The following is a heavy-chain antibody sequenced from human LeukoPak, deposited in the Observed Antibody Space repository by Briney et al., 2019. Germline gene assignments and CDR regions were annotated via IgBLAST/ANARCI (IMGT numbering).Heavy chain of an antibody. CDR3: AKAFSSSPYYYYYMDV. CDR2: ISDSGGNT. D-gene: IGHD6-6*01. V-gene: IGHV3-23*01. Sequence: GGSLRLSCVASGFTFKNYGMHWVRQAPGKGLEWVSAISDSGGNTYYADSVKGRFTISRDLSKNTLYLQMNSLRAEDTAVYYCAKAFSSSPYYYYYMDVWGKGTTVTVSS. J-gene: IGHJ6*03. CDR1: GFTFKNYG.